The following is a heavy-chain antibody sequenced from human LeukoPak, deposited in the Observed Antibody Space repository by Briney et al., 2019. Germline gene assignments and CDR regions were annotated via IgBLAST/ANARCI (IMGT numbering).Heavy chain of an antibody. CDR1: GGSISSYY. CDR2: IYYSGST. J-gene: IGHJ4*02. D-gene: IGHD1-26*01. V-gene: IGHV4-59*08. Sequence: SETLSLTCTVSGGSISSYYWSWIRQPPGKGLEWIGYIYYSGSTNYNPSLKSRVTISVDTSKNQFSLKLSSVTAADTAVYYCARHSAWWELLEYYLDYWGQGTLVTVSS. CDR3: ARHSAWWELLEYYLDY.